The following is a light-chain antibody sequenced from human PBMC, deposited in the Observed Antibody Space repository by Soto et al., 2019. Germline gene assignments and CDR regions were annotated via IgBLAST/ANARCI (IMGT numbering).Light chain of an antibody. CDR3: AAWDDSLSAMV. Sequence: QAVVTQPPSASGTPGQRVSISCSGSSSNIGRSYVYWYQQLPGTAPKLLIYKTIHRPSGVPDRFSGSKSGTSASLAISGLRSEDEADYYCAAWDDSLSAMVFGGGTKVTVL. CDR1: SSNIGRSY. J-gene: IGLJ3*02. V-gene: IGLV1-47*01. CDR2: KTI.